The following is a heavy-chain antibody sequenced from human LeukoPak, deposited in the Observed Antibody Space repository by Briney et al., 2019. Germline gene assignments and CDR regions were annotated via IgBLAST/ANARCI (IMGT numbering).Heavy chain of an antibody. D-gene: IGHD5-18*01. Sequence: SETLSLTCTVSGYSISRGYYWGWIRQPPGKGLEWIGSIYHSGSNYYNPSLRQRHNKPVDTSKNQFHRKQSSVTAGDPAVYYCARPDTAMVIGYWGQGTLVTVSS. CDR1: GYSISRGYY. J-gene: IGHJ4*02. CDR3: ARPDTAMVIGY. V-gene: IGHV4-38-2*02. CDR2: IYHSGSN.